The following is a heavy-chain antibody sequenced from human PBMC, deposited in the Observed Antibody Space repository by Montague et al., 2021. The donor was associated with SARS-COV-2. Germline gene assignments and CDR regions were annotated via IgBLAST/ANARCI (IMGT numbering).Heavy chain of an antibody. J-gene: IGHJ4*02. CDR3: ARRESMVRGVIITFSSPFDX. CDR1: GGSVSSSSYY. CDR2: IYYSGST. V-gene: IGHV4-39*01. D-gene: IGHD3-10*01. Sequence: SETLSLTCTVSGGSVSSSSYYWGWIRQPPGKGLEWIGSIYYSGSTYYNPSLKSRVTISVDTSKNQFSLKLSSVTAADTAVYYCARRESMVRGVIITFSSPFDXWGQRTLVTVSS.